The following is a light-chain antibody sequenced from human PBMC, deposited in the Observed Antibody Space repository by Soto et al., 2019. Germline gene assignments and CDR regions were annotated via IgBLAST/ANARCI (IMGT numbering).Light chain of an antibody. V-gene: IGKV1-5*03. CDR1: QNINTW. CDR2: KVS. Sequence: DIQMTQSPSTVSASVGDRVTITCRASQNINTWLAWYQQKPGKAPKLLILKVSSLESGVPSSFSGSGSSTEFTLPISSLQPDHLATYYCQQYNNYFWAFGQGTSVEIK. CDR3: QQYNNYFWA. J-gene: IGKJ1*01.